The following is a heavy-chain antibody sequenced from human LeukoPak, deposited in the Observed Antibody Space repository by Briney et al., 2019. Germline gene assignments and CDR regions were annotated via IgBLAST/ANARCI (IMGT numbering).Heavy chain of an antibody. CDR1: GFTFSNYA. CDR2: ISGSGDST. Sequence: GSLRLSCAASGFTFSNYAMRWVRQAPGKGLECVSGISGSGDSTYYADSVKGRFTISRDNSKNTLYLQMNSLRAEDTAVYYCARRSGIAVAGAFDYWGQGTLVTVSS. V-gene: IGHV3-23*01. D-gene: IGHD6-19*01. CDR3: ARRSGIAVAGAFDY. J-gene: IGHJ4*02.